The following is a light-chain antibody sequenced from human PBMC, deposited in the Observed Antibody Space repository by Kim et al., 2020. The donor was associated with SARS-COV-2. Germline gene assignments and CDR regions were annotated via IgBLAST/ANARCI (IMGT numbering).Light chain of an antibody. J-gene: IGLJ2*01. CDR3: QVWDSSSDHVV. CDR2: DDS. CDR1: NIGSQS. V-gene: IGLV3-21*03. Sequence: APGKTARIPCGGNNIGSQSVHWYQQKPGQAPVLVVYDDSDRPSGIPERFSGSVSGNTATLTISRVEVGDEADYYCQVWDSSSDHVVFGGGTQLTVL.